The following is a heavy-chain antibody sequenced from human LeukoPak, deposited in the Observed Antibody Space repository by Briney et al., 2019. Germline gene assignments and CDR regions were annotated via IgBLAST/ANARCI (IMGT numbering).Heavy chain of an antibody. CDR1: GFTFSNAW. J-gene: IGHJ3*02. CDR3: ARFSDAFDI. Sequence: GGSLRLSCAASGFTFSNAWMSWVRQAPGKGLEWVSVIYSGGSTYYADSVKGRFTISRDNSKNTLYLQMNSLRAEDTAVYYCARFSDAFDIWGQGTMVTVSS. CDR2: IYSGGST. V-gene: IGHV3-53*01.